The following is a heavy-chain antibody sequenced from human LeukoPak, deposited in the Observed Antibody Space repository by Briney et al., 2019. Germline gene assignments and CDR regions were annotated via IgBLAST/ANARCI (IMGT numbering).Heavy chain of an antibody. D-gene: IGHD6-13*01. J-gene: IGHJ5*02. V-gene: IGHV1-18*01. CDR2: ISAYNGNT. Sequence: ASVKVSCKASGYTFTNYGVSWVRQAPGQGLEWMGWISAYNGNTDYAQNVQGRVTMTTDTSTSTAYMELRSLRSDDTAVYYCARQQLVVGGYWFDPWGQGTLVTVSS. CDR1: GYTFTNYG. CDR3: ARQQLVVGGYWFDP.